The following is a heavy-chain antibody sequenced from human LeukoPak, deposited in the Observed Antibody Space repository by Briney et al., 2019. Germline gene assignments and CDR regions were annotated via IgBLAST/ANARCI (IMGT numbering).Heavy chain of an antibody. D-gene: IGHD6-13*01. V-gene: IGHV1-18*01. CDR2: ISAYNGNT. J-gene: IGHJ4*02. Sequence: GASVKVSCKASGYTSTSYGISWVRQAPGQGLEWMGWISAYNGNTNYAQKLQGRVTMTTDTSTSTAYMELRSLRSDDTAVYYCAGPIAAAGKFDYWGQGTLVTVSS. CDR1: GYTSTSYG. CDR3: AGPIAAAGKFDY.